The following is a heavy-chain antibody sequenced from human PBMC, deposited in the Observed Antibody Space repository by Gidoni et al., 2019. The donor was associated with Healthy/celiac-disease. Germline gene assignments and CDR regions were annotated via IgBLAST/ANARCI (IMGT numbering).Heavy chain of an antibody. CDR2: INHSGST. Sequence: QVQLQQWGAGLLKPSETLSLTCAVYGGSFSGYYWSWIRQPPGKGLEWIGEINHSGSTNYNPSLKSRVTISVDTSKNQFSLKLSSVTAADTAVYYCARVRYGDYLRRGVLDPWGQGTLVTVSS. J-gene: IGHJ5*02. V-gene: IGHV4-34*01. CDR3: ARVRYGDYLRRGVLDP. D-gene: IGHD4-17*01. CDR1: GGSFSGYY.